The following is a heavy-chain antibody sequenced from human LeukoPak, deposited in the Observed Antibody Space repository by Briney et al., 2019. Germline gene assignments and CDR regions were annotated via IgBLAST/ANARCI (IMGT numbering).Heavy chain of an antibody. D-gene: IGHD1-26*01. CDR3: ARAAYSGSYHSDY. J-gene: IGHJ4*02. Sequence: SQTLSLTCTVSGDSISSAEHFWGWIRQPPGKGLERIGYIYYSGGTYYNPSLKSRVAISVDTSKNQFSLKLSSVTAADTAVYYCARAAYSGSYHSDYWGQGTLVTVSS. V-gene: IGHV4-30-4*01. CDR2: IYYSGGT. CDR1: GDSISSAEHF.